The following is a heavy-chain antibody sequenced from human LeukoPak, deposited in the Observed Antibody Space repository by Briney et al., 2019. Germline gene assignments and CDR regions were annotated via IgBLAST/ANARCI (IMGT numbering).Heavy chain of an antibody. CDR2: TDPKT. CDR1: GYSFTSYW. J-gene: IGHJ4*02. V-gene: IGHV5-51*01. CDR3: ARQTAMGRSGDY. Sequence: GESLKISCKASGYSFTSYWIGWVRHMPGEGLEWMGITDPKTRYTPSFQGQVTISVDKSLTTAYLQWNSLKASDTAMYYCARQTAMGRSGDYWGQGTLVTVSS. D-gene: IGHD7-27*01.